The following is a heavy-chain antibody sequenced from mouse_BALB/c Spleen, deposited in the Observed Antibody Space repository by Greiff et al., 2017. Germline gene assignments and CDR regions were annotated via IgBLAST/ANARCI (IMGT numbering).Heavy chain of an antibody. J-gene: IGHJ1*01. CDR3: ARHILGWYFDV. CDR1: GFAFSSYD. Sequence: DVHLVESGGGLVKPGGSLKLSCAASGFAFSSYDMSWVRQTPEKRLEWVAYISSGGGSTYYPDTVKGRFTISRDNAKNTLYLQMSSLKSEDTAMYYCARHILGWYFDVWGAGTTVTVSS. CDR2: ISSGGGST. V-gene: IGHV5-12-1*01. D-gene: IGHD1-3*01.